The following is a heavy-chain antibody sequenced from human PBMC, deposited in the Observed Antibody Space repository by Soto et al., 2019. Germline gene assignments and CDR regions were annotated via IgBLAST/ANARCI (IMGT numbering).Heavy chain of an antibody. Sequence: GSLRLSCAASGFIFTSCAMAWVRQAPGKGLEWVSGISDSGRGTIYADSVMGRFTISRDNSKNTVYLQMNSLRIEDTAVYHCARVHSGWRVYDHWGQGTLVTVSS. CDR2: ISDSGRGT. CDR1: GFIFTSCA. D-gene: IGHD6-19*01. V-gene: IGHV3-23*01. J-gene: IGHJ4*02. CDR3: ARVHSGWRVYDH.